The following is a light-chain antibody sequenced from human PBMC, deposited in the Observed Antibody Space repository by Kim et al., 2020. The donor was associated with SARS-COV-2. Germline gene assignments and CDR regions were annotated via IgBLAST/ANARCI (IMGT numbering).Light chain of an antibody. CDR2: QDS. J-gene: IGLJ3*02. V-gene: IGLV3-1*01. Sequence: SVSPGQTASFTCSGDKLGDKSACWYQQKPSQSPVLVIYQDSKRPSGIPERFSGSNSGNTATLTISGTQAMDEADYYCQAWDSSTEFGGGTQLTVL. CDR3: QAWDSSTE. CDR1: KLGDKS.